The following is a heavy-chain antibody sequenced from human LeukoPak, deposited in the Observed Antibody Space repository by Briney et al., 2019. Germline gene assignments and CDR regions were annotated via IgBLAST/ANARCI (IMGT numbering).Heavy chain of an antibody. Sequence: GASLRLSCAASGFTISDYYICWIRQAPRGGLEGVSYISSSGSTIYYADSVKGRFTISRDNAKNSLYLQMNSLRAEDTAVYYCGRTYDSSGLYYYYYGMDVWGQGTTVTVSS. J-gene: IGHJ6*02. CDR2: ISSSGSTI. V-gene: IGHV3-11*01. D-gene: IGHD3-22*01. CDR1: GFTISDYY. CDR3: GRTYDSSGLYYYYYGMDV.